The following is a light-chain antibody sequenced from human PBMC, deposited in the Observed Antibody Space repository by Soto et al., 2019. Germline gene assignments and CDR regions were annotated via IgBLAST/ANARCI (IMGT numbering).Light chain of an antibody. V-gene: IGKV1-39*01. J-gene: IGKJ4*01. CDR1: QTVTNY. Sequence: DIQLTQSPSSLSASVGDRVTITCRASQTVTNYLHWSQQKPGKAPKLLIYADSNLQSGVPSRFGASGSGTDFTLTISGLQPDDFATYYCQQSYTTSPLTFGGGTKVESK. CDR3: QQSYTTSPLT. CDR2: ADS.